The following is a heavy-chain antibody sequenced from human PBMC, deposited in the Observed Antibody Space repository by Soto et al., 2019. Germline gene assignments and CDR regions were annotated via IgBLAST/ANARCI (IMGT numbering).Heavy chain of an antibody. CDR1: GVSITSYK. Sequence: QVQLQESGPGLVKPSETLSLTCTVSGVSITSYKWSWIRQSPGKGLEWIAYMYSSGSSSYNPSLKSRVTISGDTSKNQYSLKVNSATAADTAVYYCAREWSAFDYWGQGIVVTVSS. J-gene: IGHJ4*02. D-gene: IGHD2-15*01. V-gene: IGHV4-59*01. CDR2: MYSSGSS. CDR3: AREWSAFDY.